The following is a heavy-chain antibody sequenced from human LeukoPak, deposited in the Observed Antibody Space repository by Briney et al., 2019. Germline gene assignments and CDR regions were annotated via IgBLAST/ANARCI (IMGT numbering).Heavy chain of an antibody. CDR3: ARDRDSAFDI. CDR2: IYHSGST. CDR1: GYSISSGYY. J-gene: IGHJ3*02. Sequence: PSETLSLTCTVSGYSISSGYYWGWIRQPPGKGLEWIGSIYHSGSTYYNPSLKSRVTISVDTSKNQFSLKLSSVTAADTAVYYSARDRDSAFDIWGQGTMVTVSS. V-gene: IGHV4-38-2*02. D-gene: IGHD3-10*01.